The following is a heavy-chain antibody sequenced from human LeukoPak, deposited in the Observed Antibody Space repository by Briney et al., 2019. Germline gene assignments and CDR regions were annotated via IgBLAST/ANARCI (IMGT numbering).Heavy chain of an antibody. CDR1: GFTFSSYS. V-gene: IGHV3-48*04. J-gene: IGHJ4*02. D-gene: IGHD3-22*01. CDR2: ISSSTTTT. CDR3: TRGVPTMILVGDY. Sequence: PGGSLRLSCAASGFTFSSYSMNWVRQAPGKGLEWVSYISSSTTTTYHADSVKGRFTISRDNAKNSLYLQMNSLRAEDTAMYYCTRGVPTMILVGDYWGQGILVNVSS.